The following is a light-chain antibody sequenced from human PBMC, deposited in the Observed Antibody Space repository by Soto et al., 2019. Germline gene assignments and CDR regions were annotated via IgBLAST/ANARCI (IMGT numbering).Light chain of an antibody. CDR3: QQRSNWPPRIT. J-gene: IGKJ5*01. V-gene: IGKV3-11*01. CDR2: DAS. Sequence: EIVLTQSPATLSLSPGERATRSCRAIQSVSSYLDWYQQKPGQTPRLLIYDASNRATGIPARFSGSGSGTDFTLTISSLEPEDFAVYYCQQRSNWPPRITFGQGTRLEIK. CDR1: QSVSSY.